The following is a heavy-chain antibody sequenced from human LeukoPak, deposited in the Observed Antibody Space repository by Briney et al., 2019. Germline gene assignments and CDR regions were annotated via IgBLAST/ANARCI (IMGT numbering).Heavy chain of an antibody. J-gene: IGHJ4*02. CDR3: ARGPGGYCSGASCRPLDY. Sequence: GGSLRLSCAASGFTFSSYAMHWVRQAPGKGLEWVAVISYDGSNKYYADSVKGRFTISRDNSKNTLYLQMNSLRAEDMAVYYCARGPGGYCSGASCRPLDYWGQGTLVTVSS. D-gene: IGHD2-15*01. CDR2: ISYDGSNK. V-gene: IGHV3-30-3*01. CDR1: GFTFSSYA.